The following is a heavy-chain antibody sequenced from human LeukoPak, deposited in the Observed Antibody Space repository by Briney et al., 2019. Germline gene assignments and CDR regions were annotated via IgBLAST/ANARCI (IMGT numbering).Heavy chain of an antibody. CDR2: IYPGDSDT. J-gene: IGHJ5*02. Sequence: GESLKISCKGSGYSFTSYWIGWVRQMPGKGLDWMGIIYPGDSDTRYSPSFQGQVTISADKSISTAYLQWSSLKASDTAMYYCARRRGGTTGTHNNWFDPWGQGTLVTVSS. CDR1: GYSFTSYW. V-gene: IGHV5-51*01. CDR3: ARRRGGTTGTHNNWFDP. D-gene: IGHD1-1*01.